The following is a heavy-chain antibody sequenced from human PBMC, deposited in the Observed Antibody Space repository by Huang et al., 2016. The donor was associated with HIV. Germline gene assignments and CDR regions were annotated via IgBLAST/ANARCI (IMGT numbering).Heavy chain of an antibody. Sequence: QLVESGGDSVQSGRSLRLSCRGSGFIFNDFAIKWFRQSPGRGLGWVGVVRSKAFGGASRSAPSVKDRFTVSRDEAKNVAFLQMDNLQVDDTAIYYCSPSGDDYFYFYMDVWGNGTTVIVS. CDR1: GFIFNDFA. D-gene: IGHD4-17*01. V-gene: IGHV3-49*03. CDR2: VRSKAFGGAS. CDR3: SPSGDDYFYFYMDV. J-gene: IGHJ6*03.